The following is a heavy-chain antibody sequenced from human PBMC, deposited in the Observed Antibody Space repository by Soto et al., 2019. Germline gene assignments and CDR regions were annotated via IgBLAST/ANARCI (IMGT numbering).Heavy chain of an antibody. D-gene: IGHD3-22*01. CDR3: ARDGDTSGYYYFDY. CDR1: GGSVSSGSYY. V-gene: IGHV4-61*01. Sequence: SETLSLTCTVSGGSVSSGSYYWTWMRQPPGKGLEWIGYINYSGSTSYNPSLKGRVAISVDTSKKQFSLKVSSVTAADTAVYYCARDGDTSGYYYFDYWGQGTPVTVSS. CDR2: INYSGST. J-gene: IGHJ4*02.